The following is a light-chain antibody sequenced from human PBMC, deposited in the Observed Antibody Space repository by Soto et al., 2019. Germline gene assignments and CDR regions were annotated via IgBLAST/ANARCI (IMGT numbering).Light chain of an antibody. V-gene: IGLV2-8*01. CDR3: SSYAGSNSWV. CDR1: SSDVGVYNY. J-gene: IGLJ3*02. Sequence: QSVLTQPPSASGSPGQSVTISCTGTSSDVGVYNYVSWYQQHPGKAPKLMIYAVSQRPSGVPDRFSGSKSGNTASLTVSGLQAEDEADYYCSSYAGSNSWVFGGGTKLTVL. CDR2: AVS.